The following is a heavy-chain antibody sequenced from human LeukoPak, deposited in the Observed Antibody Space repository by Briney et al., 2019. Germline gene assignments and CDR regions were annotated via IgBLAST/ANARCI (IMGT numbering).Heavy chain of an antibody. CDR3: ARGEGYYASGSYYIDY. CDR1: GFTFDDYA. Sequence: PGGSLRLSCAASGFTFDDYAMHWVRQPPGKGLEWVSGISWNSNKIGYADSVKGRFTISRDNAKNSLYLRMSSLRVEDTAVYYCARGEGYYASGSYYIDYWGQGTLVTVSS. V-gene: IGHV3-9*01. D-gene: IGHD3-10*01. J-gene: IGHJ4*02. CDR2: ISWNSNKI.